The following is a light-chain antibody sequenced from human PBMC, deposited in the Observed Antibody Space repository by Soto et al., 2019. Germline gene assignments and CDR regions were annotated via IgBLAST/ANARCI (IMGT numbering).Light chain of an antibody. V-gene: IGKV1-9*01. J-gene: IGKJ4*01. Sequence: DIQLTQSPSFLSASVGDRVTITCRTSQDIRSYLAWYQQKPGKAPQLLISAASTLQSGGPSRFSGSGSGTKFTLTISSLQPEDLATYYCQQLKRYPLSFGGGTKVEI. CDR1: QDIRSY. CDR2: AAS. CDR3: QQLKRYPLS.